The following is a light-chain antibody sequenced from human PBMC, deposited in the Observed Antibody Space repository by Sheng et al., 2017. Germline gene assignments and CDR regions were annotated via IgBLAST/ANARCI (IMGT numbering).Light chain of an antibody. CDR1: QGISNS. CDR3: QQFNSYPLT. V-gene: IGKV1-NL1*01. CDR2: AAS. J-gene: IGKJ5*01. Sequence: DIQMTQSPSSLSASVGDRVTITCRASQGISNSLAWYQQKPGKAPKLLLYAASRLESGVPSRFSGSGSGTDFTLIISSLQPDDFATYFCQQFNSYPLTFGQGTLL.